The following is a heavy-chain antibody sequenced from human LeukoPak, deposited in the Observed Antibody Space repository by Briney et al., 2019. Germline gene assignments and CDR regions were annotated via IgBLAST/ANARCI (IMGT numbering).Heavy chain of an antibody. D-gene: IGHD2-8*01. Sequence: ASVKVSCKASGYTFTGYYMHWVRQAPGQGLEWMGIINPSGGSTSYAQKFQGRVTITADKSTSTAYMELSSLRSEDTAVYYCARGHPAGCTNGVCYSFDPWGQGTLVTVSS. CDR2: INPSGGST. V-gene: IGHV1-46*01. CDR1: GYTFTGYY. J-gene: IGHJ5*02. CDR3: ARGHPAGCTNGVCYSFDP.